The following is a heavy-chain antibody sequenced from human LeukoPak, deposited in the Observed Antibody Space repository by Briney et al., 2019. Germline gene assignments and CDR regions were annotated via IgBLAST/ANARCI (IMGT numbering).Heavy chain of an antibody. D-gene: IGHD6-13*01. Sequence: ASVKVSCKASGYTFTTYGVSWVRQAPGQGLEWLGWINSNNGNTNYAQKLQGRVAMTRDTSTTTAYMELRSLRSDDTAVYYCARGPIAAAGDYWGQGTLVTVSS. CDR3: ARGPIAAAGDY. CDR1: GYTFTTYG. CDR2: INSNNGNT. V-gene: IGHV1-18*01. J-gene: IGHJ4*02.